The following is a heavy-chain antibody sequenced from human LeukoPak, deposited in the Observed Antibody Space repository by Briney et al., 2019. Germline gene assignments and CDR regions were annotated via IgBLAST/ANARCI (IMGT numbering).Heavy chain of an antibody. Sequence: GGSLRLSCAASGFTVSSNYMSWVRQAPGKGLEWVSVIYSGGSTYYADSVKGRFTISRHNSKNTLYLQMNGLRGEDTAVYYCARGPVTTSYYFDYWGQGTLVTVSS. CDR1: GFTVSSNY. CDR3: ARGPVTTSYYFDY. J-gene: IGHJ4*02. CDR2: IYSGGST. V-gene: IGHV3-53*04. D-gene: IGHD4-17*01.